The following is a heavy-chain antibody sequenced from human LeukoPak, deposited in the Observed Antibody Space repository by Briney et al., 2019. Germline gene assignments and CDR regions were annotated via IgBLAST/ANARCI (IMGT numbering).Heavy chain of an antibody. V-gene: IGHV3-48*03. CDR3: ATVVGATQPFDY. J-gene: IGHJ4*02. CDR2: ISSSGSTI. D-gene: IGHD1-26*01. Sequence: GGSLRLSCAASGFTFSSYEMNWVRQAPGKGLEWVSYISSSGSTIYYADSVKGRFTISRDNAKNSLYLQMNSLRAEDTAVYYCATVVGATQPFDYWGQGTLVTVSS. CDR1: GFTFSSYE.